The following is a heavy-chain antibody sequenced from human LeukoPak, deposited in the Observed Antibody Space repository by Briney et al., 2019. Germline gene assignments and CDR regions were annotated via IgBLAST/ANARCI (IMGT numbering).Heavy chain of an antibody. CDR3: AKASWVSSADAVL. V-gene: IGHV3-23*01. Sequence: LTGGSLRLSCVASGFIFRDYAMSWVRQAPAGGLEWVSSLRGDGETFYTDSVKGRFTLSRVHSRNTVYLQLSNLRVEDTAVYYCAKASWVSSADAVLWGQGTLVTVS. J-gene: IGHJ4*02. D-gene: IGHD3-16*01. CDR1: GFIFRDYA. CDR2: LRGDGET.